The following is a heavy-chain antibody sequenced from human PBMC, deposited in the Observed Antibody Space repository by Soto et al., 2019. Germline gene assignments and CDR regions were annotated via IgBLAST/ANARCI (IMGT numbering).Heavy chain of an antibody. J-gene: IGHJ1*01. CDR1: GFTFSSYG. D-gene: IGHD6-13*01. V-gene: IGHV3-30*18. CDR3: AKDRGSSWYSEYFQH. Sequence: GGSLSLSCAASGFTFSSYGMPWVRQAPGKGLEWVAVISYDGSNKYYADSVKGRFTISRDNSKNTLYLQMNSLRAEDTAVYYCAKDRGSSWYSEYFQHWGQGTLVPVSS. CDR2: ISYDGSNK.